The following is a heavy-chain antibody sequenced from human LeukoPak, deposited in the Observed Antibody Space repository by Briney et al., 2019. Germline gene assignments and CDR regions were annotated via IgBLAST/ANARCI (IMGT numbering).Heavy chain of an antibody. Sequence: ASVKVSCKASGYTFTDYYIHWVRQAPGQGLEWMGWINPSSGGTAYAQKFQGRVTMTTDTSIITAYMEMNRLTSDDTAVYYCARILGPTSGSYFQHWGQGTLVTVSS. V-gene: IGHV1-2*02. J-gene: IGHJ1*01. CDR2: INPSSGGT. D-gene: IGHD3-10*01. CDR3: ARILGPTSGSYFQH. CDR1: GYTFTDYY.